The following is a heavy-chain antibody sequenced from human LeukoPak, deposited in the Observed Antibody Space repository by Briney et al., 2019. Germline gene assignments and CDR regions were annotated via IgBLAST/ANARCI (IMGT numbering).Heavy chain of an antibody. D-gene: IGHD1-26*01. Sequence: PSETLSLTCAVYGGSFSGYYWSWIRQPPGKGLEWIGEINHSGSTNYNPSLKSRVTIPVDTSKNQFSLKLSSVTAADTAVYYCARGRGSYFLYYFDYWGQGTLVTVSS. V-gene: IGHV4-34*01. CDR1: GGSFSGYY. CDR3: ARGRGSYFLYYFDY. J-gene: IGHJ4*02. CDR2: INHSGST.